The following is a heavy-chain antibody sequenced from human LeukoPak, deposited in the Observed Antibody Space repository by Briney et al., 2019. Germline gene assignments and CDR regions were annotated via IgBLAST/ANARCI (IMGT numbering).Heavy chain of an antibody. D-gene: IGHD6-19*01. CDR2: NRSSNGDT. V-gene: IGHV1-18*01. CDR3: ARAPTTYNNAWGGY. Sequence: ASVKVSCKASGYTFTSYGITWVRPAPGQGLEWMGWNRSSNGDTNYAQKLQGRVTMARDTSTSTAYMDLRCLRSDDTAVYYSARAPTTYNNAWGGYWGQGTLVAVSS. CDR1: GYTFTSYG. J-gene: IGHJ4*02.